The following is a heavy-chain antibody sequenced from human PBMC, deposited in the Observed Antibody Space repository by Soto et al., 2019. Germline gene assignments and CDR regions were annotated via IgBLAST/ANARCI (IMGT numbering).Heavy chain of an antibody. CDR2: VYYSGGT. CDR1: GGSIRSYS. CDR3: TRVGFDSSGSLGTFHI. Sequence: SETLSLTCTVSGGSIRSYSWSWTRQPPGKGLEWVGYVYYSGGTNSNPSLKSRVTISADTSKNQVSLKLSSVTAADTAVYYCTRVGFDSSGSLGTFHIWGRGTMVT. J-gene: IGHJ3*02. D-gene: IGHD3-22*01. V-gene: IGHV4-59*01.